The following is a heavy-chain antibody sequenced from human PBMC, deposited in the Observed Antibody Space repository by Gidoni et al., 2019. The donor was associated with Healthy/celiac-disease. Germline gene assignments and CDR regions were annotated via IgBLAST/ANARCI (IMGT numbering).Heavy chain of an antibody. CDR1: VFPFCSYA. CDR2: ISGSGGST. D-gene: IGHD2-15*01. J-gene: IGHJ6*02. CDR3: AKQGRPLQPTTRYGMDV. V-gene: IGHV3-23*01. Sequence: EVQLLVTVGGLVQLGGSLRLSWAVSVFPFCSYAMSWVRQAPGKGLGLVSAISGSGGSTYYADSVKCRFTISRDNSKNTLYLQMNSLRAKDTAVYYCAKQGRPLQPTTRYGMDVWGQGTTVTVSS.